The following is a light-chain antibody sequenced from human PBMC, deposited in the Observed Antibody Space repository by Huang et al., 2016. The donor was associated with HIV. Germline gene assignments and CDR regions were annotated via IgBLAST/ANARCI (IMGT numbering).Light chain of an antibody. CDR2: GAS. CDR3: QQYNNWPPLIT. CDR1: QSVSSN. J-gene: IGKJ5*01. V-gene: IGKV3-15*01. Sequence: EIVMTQSPATLSVSPGERATLSCRASQSVSSNLAWYQQKPGQAPRLLLYGASTRATGIPARFSGSGSGTEFTLTISSLQSEDFAVYYCQQYNNWPPLITCGQGTRLEIK.